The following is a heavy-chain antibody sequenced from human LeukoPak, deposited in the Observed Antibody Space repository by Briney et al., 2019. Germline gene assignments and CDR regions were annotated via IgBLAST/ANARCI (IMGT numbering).Heavy chain of an antibody. CDR2: ISGSGTGT. J-gene: IGHJ4*02. D-gene: IGHD1-7*01. V-gene: IGHV3-23*01. CDR1: GFTFSSSA. CDR3: AKEGGTGTRCDY. Sequence: PGWSLRLSCAASGFTFSSSAMSWVRQAPGKGLYWVSAISGSGTGTYYADSVKGRFTISRDNSKNTLYLQMNSLRAEDTAVYYCAKEGGTGTRCDYWGQGTLVTVSS.